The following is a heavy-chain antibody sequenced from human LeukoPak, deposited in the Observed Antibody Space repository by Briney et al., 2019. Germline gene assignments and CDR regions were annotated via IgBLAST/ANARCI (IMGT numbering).Heavy chain of an antibody. CDR1: GFNFSTYN. V-gene: IGHV3-48*04. Sequence: GGSLRLSCAASGFNFSTYNVNWVRQAPGKGLDWVSYISSSCRTRYYADSVKGRFTISRDNAKDSLYLQMNSLRAEDTAVYYCVRESIGFDYWGQGTLVTVSS. D-gene: IGHD2-15*01. J-gene: IGHJ4*02. CDR2: ISSSCRTR. CDR3: VRESIGFDY.